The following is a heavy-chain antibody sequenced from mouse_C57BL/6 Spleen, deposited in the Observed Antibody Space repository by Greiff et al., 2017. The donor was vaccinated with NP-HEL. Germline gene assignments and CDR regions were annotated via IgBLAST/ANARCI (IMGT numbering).Heavy chain of an antibody. Sequence: QVQLKQPGAELVRPGTSVKLSCKASGYTFTSYWMHWVKQRPGQGLEWIGVIDPSDSYTNYNQKFKGKATLTVDTSSSTAYMQLSSLTSEDSAVYYCAGYGQGEAYWGQGTLVTVSA. D-gene: IGHD1-1*02. V-gene: IGHV1-59*01. J-gene: IGHJ3*01. CDR3: AGYGQGEAY. CDR1: GYTFTSYW. CDR2: IDPSDSYT.